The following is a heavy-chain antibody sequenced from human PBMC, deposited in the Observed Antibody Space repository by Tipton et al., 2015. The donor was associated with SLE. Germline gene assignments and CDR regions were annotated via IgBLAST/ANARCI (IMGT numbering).Heavy chain of an antibody. CDR2: ISGSGGTNA. D-gene: IGHD2-2*01. J-gene: IGHJ4*02. CDR1: GFTFSSYA. Sequence: GSLRLSCAVSGFTFSSYAMSWVRQAPGKGLEWVSAISGSGGTNADYADSVKGRFTISRDNSKNMLYLQMNSLRAEDTAVYYCARDLVPAMLQGPGLVYWGQGTLVTVSS. V-gene: IGHV3-23*01. CDR3: ARDLVPAMLQGPGLVY.